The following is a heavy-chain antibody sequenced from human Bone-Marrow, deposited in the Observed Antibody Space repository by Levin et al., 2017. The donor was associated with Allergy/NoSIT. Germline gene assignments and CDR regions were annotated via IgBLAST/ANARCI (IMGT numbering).Heavy chain of an antibody. CDR3: ARDAMIGSYYFDY. CDR2: ISYDGSNK. CDR1: GFTFSSYA. Sequence: PGGSLRLSCAASGFTFSSYAMHWVRQAPGKGLEWVAVISYDGSNKYYADSVKGRFTISRDNSKNTLYLQMNSLRAEDTAVYYCARDAMIGSYYFDYWGQGTLVTVSS. J-gene: IGHJ4*02. V-gene: IGHV3-30*04. D-gene: IGHD2-2*01.